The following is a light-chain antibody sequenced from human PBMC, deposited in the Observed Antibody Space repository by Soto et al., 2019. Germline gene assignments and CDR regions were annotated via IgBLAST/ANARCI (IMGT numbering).Light chain of an antibody. CDR1: STNIGAGYA. Sequence: QSVLTQPPSVSGAPGQRVTISCTGNSTNIGAGYAVHWYQHLPLTAPKLLIYDDDNRPSGVSARFSGSKSGTSASLAITGLQADDEAYYYCQSYDSSLSAVVFGGGTKLTVL. CDR2: DDD. V-gene: IGLV1-40*01. CDR3: QSYDSSLSAVV. J-gene: IGLJ3*02.